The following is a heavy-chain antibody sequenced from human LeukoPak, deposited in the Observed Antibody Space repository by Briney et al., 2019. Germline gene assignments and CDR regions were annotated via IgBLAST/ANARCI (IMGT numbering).Heavy chain of an antibody. V-gene: IGHV3-33*06. D-gene: IGHD3-22*01. Sequence: GGSLRLSCAASGFTFSSYGMHWVRQAPGKGLEWVAVIWYDGSNKYYADSVKGRFTISRDNSKNTLYLQMNSLRAEDTAVYYCAKDIQSGSSGYMGLDAFDIWGQGTMVTVSS. CDR1: GFTFSSYG. CDR2: IWYDGSNK. J-gene: IGHJ3*02. CDR3: AKDIQSGSSGYMGLDAFDI.